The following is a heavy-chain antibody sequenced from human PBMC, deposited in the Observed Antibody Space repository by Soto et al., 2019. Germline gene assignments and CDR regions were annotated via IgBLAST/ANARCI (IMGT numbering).Heavy chain of an antibody. D-gene: IGHD1-26*01. CDR1: GYTVTSYG. V-gene: IGHV1-18*04. J-gene: IGHJ4*01. CDR3: ARPGAASGSNRGGFDY. CDR2: ISAYNGNT. Sequence: ASVKVSCKVSGYTVTSYGISWVRQAPGQGLEWMGWISAYNGNTNYAQKLQGRVTMTTDTSTSTAYMELRSLRSDDTAVYYCARPGAASGSNRGGFDYWGQGPPFTVSS.